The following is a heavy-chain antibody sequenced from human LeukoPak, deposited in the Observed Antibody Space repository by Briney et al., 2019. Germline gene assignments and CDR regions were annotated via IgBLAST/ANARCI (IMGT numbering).Heavy chain of an antibody. Sequence: SETLSLTCAVYGESFTTFYWGWIRQTPGKGLEWIGEINHTGSTNHNQSLKTRVTISIDTSTNQFSLQLNSVTAADTAVYYCARRVKVNFVGLFGEDNNYYYMDVWGKGTTVTVS. CDR2: INHTGST. D-gene: IGHD3-10*02. J-gene: IGHJ6*03. CDR3: ARRVKVNFVGLFGEDNNYYYMDV. V-gene: IGHV4-34*01. CDR1: GESFTTFY.